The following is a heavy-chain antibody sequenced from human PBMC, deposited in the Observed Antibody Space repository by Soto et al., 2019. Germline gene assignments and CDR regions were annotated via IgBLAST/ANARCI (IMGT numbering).Heavy chain of an antibody. CDR2: VSHDGRNT. J-gene: IGHJ4*02. Sequence: ESGGGVVQPGRSLRLSCAASGFTFSDYAMHWVRQAPGKGLEWVAVVSHDGRNTHYADSVKGRFTISRDSSKNTVSLEITSRRAEDTAGYYCAKGGRQWLVTSDFNYWGQGALVTVSS. CDR3: AKGGRQWLVTSDFNY. V-gene: IGHV3-30*18. D-gene: IGHD6-19*01. CDR1: GFTFSDYA.